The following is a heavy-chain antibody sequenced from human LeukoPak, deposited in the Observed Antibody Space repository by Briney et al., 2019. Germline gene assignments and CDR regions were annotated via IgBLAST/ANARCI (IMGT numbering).Heavy chain of an antibody. V-gene: IGHV3-23*01. CDR3: AKCDDSSGYYFGSSLDY. CDR2: ISGSGGST. Sequence: PGGSLRLSCAASGFTFSSYAMSWVRQAPGKGLEWVSAISGSGGSTYYADSVKGRFTISRDNSKNTLYLQMNSLRDEDMAVYYCAKCDDSSGYYFGSSLDYWGQGTLVTVSS. J-gene: IGHJ4*02. CDR1: GFTFSSYA. D-gene: IGHD3-22*01.